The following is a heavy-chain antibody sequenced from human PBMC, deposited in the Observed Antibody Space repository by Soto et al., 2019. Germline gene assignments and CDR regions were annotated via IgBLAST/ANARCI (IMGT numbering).Heavy chain of an antibody. CDR2: IGTKTDGGTI. D-gene: IGHD2-8*02. V-gene: IGHV3-15*04. Sequence: EVQLVESGGGLVKPGGSLRLSCTASGFTFTNAWMTWVRQAPGKGLEWVGRIGTKTDGGTIEYAAPVKGRFTISRDDSKNTLYLQMNSLKTEDTALYYCVTVFFDYWGQGTLVTVSS. CDR3: VTVFFDY. CDR1: GFTFTNAW. J-gene: IGHJ4*02.